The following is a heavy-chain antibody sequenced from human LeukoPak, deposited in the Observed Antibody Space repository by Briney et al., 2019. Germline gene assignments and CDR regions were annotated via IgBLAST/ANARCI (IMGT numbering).Heavy chain of an antibody. Sequence: GGSLRLSCAASGFTFSSYGMHWVRQAPGKGLEWVAFIRYDGSNKYYADSVKGRFTISRDNSKNTLYLQMNNLRAEDTAVYYCANLLGYCSSTSCGYDYWGQGTLVTVSS. D-gene: IGHD2-2*01. CDR2: IRYDGSNK. CDR3: ANLLGYCSSTSCGYDY. CDR1: GFTFSSYG. J-gene: IGHJ4*02. V-gene: IGHV3-30*02.